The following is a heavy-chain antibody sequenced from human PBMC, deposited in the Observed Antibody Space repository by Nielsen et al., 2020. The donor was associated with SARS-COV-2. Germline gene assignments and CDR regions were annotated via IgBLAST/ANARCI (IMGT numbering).Heavy chain of an antibody. V-gene: IGHV4-61*01. CDR1: GGSVSSGSYY. J-gene: IGHJ5*02. CDR3: AREIPYNWNDPDWFDP. D-gene: IGHD1-20*01. CDR2: IYYSGST. Sequence: SETLSLTCTVSGGSVSSGSYYWSWIRQPPGKGLEWIGYIYYSGSTNYNPSLKSQVTISVDTSKNQFSLKLSSVTAADTAVYYCAREIPYNWNDPDWFDPWGQGTLVTVSS.